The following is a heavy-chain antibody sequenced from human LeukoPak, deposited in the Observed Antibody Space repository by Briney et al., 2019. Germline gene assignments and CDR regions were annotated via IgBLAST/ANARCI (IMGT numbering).Heavy chain of an antibody. Sequence: GGSLRLSCVASGFTFNNYWMSWVRQAPGKGLEWVANIGYVGGEKYYVDSVKGRFTISRDNTKNSLFLQMNGLRVDDMAVYHCARGRGWVDYWGQGTLVTVSS. J-gene: IGHJ4*02. CDR3: ARGRGWVDY. CDR2: IGYVGGEK. CDR1: GFTFNNYW. D-gene: IGHD3-16*01. V-gene: IGHV3-7*01.